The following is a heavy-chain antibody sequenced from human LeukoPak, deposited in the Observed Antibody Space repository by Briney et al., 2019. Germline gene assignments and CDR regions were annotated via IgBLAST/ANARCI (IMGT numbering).Heavy chain of an antibody. CDR3: ARDRREQWLVHGNWFDP. D-gene: IGHD6-19*01. J-gene: IGHJ5*02. Sequence: SETLSLTCTVSGVSISSYYWSWIRRPAGKGLEWIGRIYTSGSTNYNPSLKSRVTMSVDTSKNQFSLKLSSVTAADTAVYYCARDRREQWLVHGNWFDPWGQGTLVTVSS. V-gene: IGHV4-4*07. CDR1: GVSISSYY. CDR2: IYTSGST.